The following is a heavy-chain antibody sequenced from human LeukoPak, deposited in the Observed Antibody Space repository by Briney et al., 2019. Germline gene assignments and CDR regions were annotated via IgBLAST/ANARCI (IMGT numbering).Heavy chain of an antibody. CDR3: ARDYNDYGDYEYQH. CDR2: ISGSGGST. CDR1: GFTFSSYA. J-gene: IGHJ1*01. Sequence: GGSLRLSCAASGFTFSSYAMSWVRQAPGKGLEWVSAISGSGGSTYYADSVKGRFTISRDNSKNTLYLQMNSLRAEDTAVYYCARDYNDYGDYEYQHWGQGTLVTVSS. D-gene: IGHD4-17*01. V-gene: IGHV3-23*01.